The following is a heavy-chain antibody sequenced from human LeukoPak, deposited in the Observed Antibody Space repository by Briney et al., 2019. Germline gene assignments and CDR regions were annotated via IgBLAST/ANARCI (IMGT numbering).Heavy chain of an antibody. CDR2: LYTSGST. CDR1: GGSISSDY. J-gene: IGHJ4*02. CDR3: ARDGGVGAQYYFDY. Sequence: SETLSLTCSVSGGSISSDYWRWIRQPAGKGLEWIGRLYTSGSTNYNPSLKSRVTMSVDTSKNQFSLKLSSVTAADTAVYYCARDGGVGAQYYFDYWGQGTLVTVSS. V-gene: IGHV4-4*07. D-gene: IGHD1-26*01.